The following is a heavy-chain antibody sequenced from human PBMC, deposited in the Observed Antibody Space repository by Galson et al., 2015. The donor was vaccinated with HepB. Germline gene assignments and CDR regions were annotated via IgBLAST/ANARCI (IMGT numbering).Heavy chain of an antibody. V-gene: IGHV3-48*01. Sequence: SLRLSCAASGFTFSSYTMHWVRQAPGKGLEWLSYISTDSSTIYYADSVKGRFTISRDNSKNTVYLQMNSLRPEDTAVYYCAKWALASMGDAFDIWGQGTMVSVSS. J-gene: IGHJ3*02. D-gene: IGHD2-21*01. CDR2: ISTDSSTI. CDR3: AKWALASMGDAFDI. CDR1: GFTFSSYT.